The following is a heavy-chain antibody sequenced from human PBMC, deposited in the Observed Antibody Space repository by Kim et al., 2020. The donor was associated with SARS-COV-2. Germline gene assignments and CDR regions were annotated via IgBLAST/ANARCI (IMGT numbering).Heavy chain of an antibody. V-gene: IGHV4-59*01. Sequence: SETLSLTCTVSGGSISSYYWSWIRQPPGKGLEWIGYIYYTGSTNYNPSLKSRVTISVDTSKNQFSLKLSSVTAADTAVYYCARGAIFGTWEYWGQGTLVTDSS. CDR1: GGSISSYY. CDR3: ARGAIFGTWEY. J-gene: IGHJ4*02. D-gene: IGHD3-3*01. CDR2: IYYTGST.